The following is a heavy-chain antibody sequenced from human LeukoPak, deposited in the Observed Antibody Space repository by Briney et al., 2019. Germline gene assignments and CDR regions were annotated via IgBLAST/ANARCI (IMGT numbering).Heavy chain of an antibody. Sequence: GSSVKVSCTASGGTFSSYAISWVRQAPGQGLEWMGGIIPIFGAANYAQKFQGRVTITTDESTSTAYMELSSLRSEDTAVYYCARIRTVAATRVYYYYYYMDVWGKGTTVTVSS. D-gene: IGHD2-15*01. CDR2: IIPIFGAA. CDR3: ARIRTVAATRVYYYYYYMDV. CDR1: GGTFSSYA. V-gene: IGHV1-69*05. J-gene: IGHJ6*03.